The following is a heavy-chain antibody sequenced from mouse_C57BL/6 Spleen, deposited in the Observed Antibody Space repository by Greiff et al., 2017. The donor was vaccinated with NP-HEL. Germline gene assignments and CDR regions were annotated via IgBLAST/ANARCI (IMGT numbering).Heavy chain of an antibody. D-gene: IGHD2-3*01. CDR2: ISNGGGST. V-gene: IGHV5-12*01. CDR3: ARMRDGSFAY. J-gene: IGHJ3*01. CDR1: GFTFSDYY. Sequence: EVKVVESGGGLVQPGGSLKLSCAASGFTFSDYYMYWVRQTPEKRLEWVAYISNGGGSTYYPDTVKGRFTISRDNAKNTLYLQMSRLKSEDTAMYYCARMRDGSFAYWGQGTLVTVSA.